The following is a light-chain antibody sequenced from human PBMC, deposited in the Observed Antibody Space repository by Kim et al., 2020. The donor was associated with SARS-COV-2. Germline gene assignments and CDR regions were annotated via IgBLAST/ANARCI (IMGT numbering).Light chain of an antibody. Sequence: DIQMTQSPSSLSVSVGDRVTITCRASQSISNYLNWYQQKPGNAPKVLLFAASSLQRGVPSRISGSGSGTDFTLTISNLQPEDFTIYYCQQSYSPPYTFGQGTKLEI. J-gene: IGKJ2*01. CDR1: QSISNY. CDR2: AAS. V-gene: IGKV1-39*01. CDR3: QQSYSPPYT.